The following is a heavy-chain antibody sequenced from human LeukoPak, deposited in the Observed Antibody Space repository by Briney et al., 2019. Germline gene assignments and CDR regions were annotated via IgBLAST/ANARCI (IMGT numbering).Heavy chain of an antibody. CDR1: GFTFSSYS. CDR3: ARVMVRYYGMDV. D-gene: IGHD2-8*01. V-gene: IGHV3-48*02. CDR2: ISSTSSTI. J-gene: IGHJ6*02. Sequence: PGGSLRLSCAASGFTFSSYSMNWVRQAPGKGLEWVSYISSTSSTIYYADSVKGRFTISRDNARNSLYLQMNSLGDEDTAVYYCARVMVRYYGMDVWGQGTTVTVSS.